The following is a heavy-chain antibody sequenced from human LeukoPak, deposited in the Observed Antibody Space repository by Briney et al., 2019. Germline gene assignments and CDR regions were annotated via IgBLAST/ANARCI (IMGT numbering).Heavy chain of an antibody. V-gene: IGHV4-59*01. CDR3: AILDYDSGSAFDI. Sequence: PSETLSLTCTVSGGSISSYYWSWIRQPPGKGLEWIGYIYYSGSTNYNPSLKSRVTISVDTSKNQFSLKLSSVTAADTAMYYCAILDYDSGSAFDIWGQGAMVTVSS. J-gene: IGHJ3*02. CDR2: IYYSGST. D-gene: IGHD3/OR15-3a*01. CDR1: GGSISSYY.